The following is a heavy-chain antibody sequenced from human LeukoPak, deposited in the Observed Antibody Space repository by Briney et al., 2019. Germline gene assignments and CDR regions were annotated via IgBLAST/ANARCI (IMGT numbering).Heavy chain of an antibody. J-gene: IGHJ4*02. Sequence: SETLSLTCTVSGYSISSGYYWGWIRQPPGKGREWIGSIYHSGSTYYNPSLKSRVTISVDTSKNQFSLKLSSVTAADTAVYYCARRADYVWGNFIDNWGQGTLVTVSS. V-gene: IGHV4-38-2*02. D-gene: IGHD3-16*01. CDR2: IYHSGST. CDR3: ARRADYVWGNFIDN. CDR1: GYSISSGYY.